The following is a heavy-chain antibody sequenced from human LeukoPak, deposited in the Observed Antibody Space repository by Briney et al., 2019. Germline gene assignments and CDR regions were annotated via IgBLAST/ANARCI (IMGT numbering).Heavy chain of an antibody. J-gene: IGHJ4*02. V-gene: IGHV1-46*01. D-gene: IGHD2-2*01. Sequence: ASVKVSCKASGYTFTSYYMHWVRQAPGQGLEWMGITNPSGGSTSYAQKFQGRVTMTRDTSTSTVYMELSSLRSEDTAVYYCARAGCSSTSCYPSDYWGQGTLVTVSS. CDR3: ARAGCSSTSCYPSDY. CDR1: GYTFTSYY. CDR2: TNPSGGST.